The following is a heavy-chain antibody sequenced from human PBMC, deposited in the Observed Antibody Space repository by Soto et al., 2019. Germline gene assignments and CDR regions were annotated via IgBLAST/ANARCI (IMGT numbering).Heavy chain of an antibody. CDR2: INAGNGNT. D-gene: IGHD2-21*02. CDR3: ARSIVVVTALDY. J-gene: IGHJ4*02. V-gene: IGHV1-3*05. CDR1: GYTFTSYA. Sequence: QVQLVQSGAEEKKPGASVKVSCKASGYTFTSYAMHWVRQAPGQRLEWMGGINAGNGNTKYSQKFQGRVTITRDTSASTAYMELSSLRSDYTAVYYCARSIVVVTALDYWGQGTLVTVSS.